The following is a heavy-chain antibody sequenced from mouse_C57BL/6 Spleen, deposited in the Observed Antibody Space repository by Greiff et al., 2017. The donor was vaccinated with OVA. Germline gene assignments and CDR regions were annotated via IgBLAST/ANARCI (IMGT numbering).Heavy chain of an antibody. D-gene: IGHD2-5*01. CDR3: ARTWNSNYVLFAY. CDR2: ISSGSSTI. V-gene: IGHV5-17*01. Sequence: EVKLMESGGGLVKPGGSLKLSCAASGFTFSDYGMHWVRQAPEKGLEWVAYISSGSSTIYYADTVTGRFTISRDNAKHTLFLQMTSLRSEDTAMYYCARTWNSNYVLFAYWGQGTLVTVSA. CDR1: GFTFSDYG. J-gene: IGHJ3*01.